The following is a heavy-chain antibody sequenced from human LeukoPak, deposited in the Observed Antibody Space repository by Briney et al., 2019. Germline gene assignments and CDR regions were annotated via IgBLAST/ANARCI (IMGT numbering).Heavy chain of an antibody. Sequence: GASVKVSCKASGYTFTSYYMHWLRQAPGQGLEWMGIINPSGGSTSYAQKFQGRVTMTRDMSTSTVYMELSSLRSEDTAVYYCARDGPAHTVTTFGAFDIWGQGTMVTVSS. CDR3: ARDGPAHTVTTFGAFDI. CDR2: INPSGGST. V-gene: IGHV1-46*01. J-gene: IGHJ3*02. CDR1: GYTFTSYY. D-gene: IGHD4-17*01.